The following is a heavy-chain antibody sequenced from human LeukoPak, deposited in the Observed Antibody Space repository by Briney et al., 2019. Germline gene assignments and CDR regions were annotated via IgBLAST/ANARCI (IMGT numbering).Heavy chain of an antibody. CDR2: IGGSNSNT. D-gene: IGHD3-10*01. J-gene: IGHJ4*02. Sequence: GGSLRLSCAASGFAFSSCAMSWVRQAPGKGLEWVSTIGGSNSNTYYADSVKGRFTISRDNSKNTLYLQMHSLSAEDTAVYYCANRGKYYFDYWGQGTLVTVSS. CDR3: ANRGKYYFDY. CDR1: GFAFSSCA. V-gene: IGHV3-23*01.